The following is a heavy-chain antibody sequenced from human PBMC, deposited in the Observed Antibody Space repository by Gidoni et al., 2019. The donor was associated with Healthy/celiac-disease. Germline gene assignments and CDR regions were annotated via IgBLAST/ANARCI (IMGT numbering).Heavy chain of an antibody. CDR2: IYPGDSDT. V-gene: IGHV5-51*01. CDR1: GYSFTSYW. CDR3: ARLDCSGGSCYSRYYGMDV. Sequence: EVQLVQSGAEVKKPGESLKISCKGSGYSFTSYWHGWVRQMPGKGLEWMGIIYPGDSDTRYSPSFQGQVTISADKSISTAYLQWSSLKASDTAMYYCARLDCSGGSCYSRYYGMDVWGQGTTVTVSS. J-gene: IGHJ6*02. D-gene: IGHD2-15*01.